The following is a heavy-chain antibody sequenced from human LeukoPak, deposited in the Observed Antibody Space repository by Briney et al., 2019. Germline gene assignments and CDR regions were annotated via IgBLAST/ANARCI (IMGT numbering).Heavy chain of an antibody. Sequence: PSETLSLTCTVSGGSISSYYWSWIRQPPGKGLEWIGYIYYSGSTNYNPSLKSRVTISVDTSKNQFSLKLSSVTAADTAVYYCARVEILSGWPGAFDIWGQGTMVTVSS. J-gene: IGHJ3*02. CDR3: ARVEILSGWPGAFDI. CDR1: GGSISSYY. D-gene: IGHD6-25*01. CDR2: IYYSGST. V-gene: IGHV4-59*01.